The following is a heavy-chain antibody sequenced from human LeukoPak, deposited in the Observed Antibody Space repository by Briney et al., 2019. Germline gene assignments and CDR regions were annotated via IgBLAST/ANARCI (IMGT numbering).Heavy chain of an antibody. CDR2: ISGSGGRR. V-gene: IGHV3-23*01. CDR1: GFTFSNYA. J-gene: IGHJ4*02. Sequence: PGGSLRLXCAASGFTFSNYAMRWVRQAPGKGLEWVSVISGSGGRRYYADSVKGRFTISRDNSKNTLYLQMNSLRAEDTAIYYCTKHGEAYGDSKTDYWGQGTLVTVSS. D-gene: IGHD4-17*01. CDR3: TKHGEAYGDSKTDY.